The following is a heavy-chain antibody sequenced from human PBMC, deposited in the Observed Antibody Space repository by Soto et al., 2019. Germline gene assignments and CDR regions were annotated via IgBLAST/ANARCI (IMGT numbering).Heavy chain of an antibody. CDR2: IYYSGST. Sequence: SETLSLTCTVSGGSVSSGSYYWSWIRQPPGKGLEWIGYIYYSGSTNYNPSLKSRVTISVDTSKNQFSLKLSSVTAADTAMYYCARHAVAVTNWFDPWGQGTLVTVSS. CDR1: GGSVSSGSYY. J-gene: IGHJ5*02. D-gene: IGHD6-19*01. V-gene: IGHV4-61*01. CDR3: ARHAVAVTNWFDP.